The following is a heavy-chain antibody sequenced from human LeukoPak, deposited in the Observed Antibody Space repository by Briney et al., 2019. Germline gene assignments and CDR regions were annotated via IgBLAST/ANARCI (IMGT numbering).Heavy chain of an antibody. J-gene: IGHJ4*02. CDR1: GYSFTSYW. CDR2: IYPGDSDT. CDR3: ARHGRHYYDSSGYYDY. V-gene: IGHV5-51*01. Sequence: GESLRISCKGSGYSFTSYWIGWVRQMPGKGLEWMGIIYPGDSDTRYSPSFQGQVTISADKSISTAYLQWSSLKASDIAMYYCARHGRHYYDSSGYYDYWGQGTLVTVSS. D-gene: IGHD3-22*01.